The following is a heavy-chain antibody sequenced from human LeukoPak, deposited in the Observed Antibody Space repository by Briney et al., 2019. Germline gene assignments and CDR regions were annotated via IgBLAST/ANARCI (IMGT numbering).Heavy chain of an antibody. D-gene: IGHD6-13*01. V-gene: IGHV4-59*01. CDR3: ARSGAAAGSDAFDI. Sequence: PSETLSLTCTVSGGSISSYYWSRIRQPPGKGLEYIGFIYYSGSTNYNPSLKSRVTTSLDTSKNQFSLKLTSVTAADTAVYYCARSGAAAGSDAFDIWGQGTMVTVSS. CDR1: GGSISSYY. CDR2: IYYSGST. J-gene: IGHJ3*02.